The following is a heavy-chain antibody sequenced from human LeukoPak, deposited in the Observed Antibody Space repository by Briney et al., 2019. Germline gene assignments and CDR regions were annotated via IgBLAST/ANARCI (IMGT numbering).Heavy chain of an antibody. Sequence: GGSLRLSCAASGFTFSSYAMSWVRQAPGKGLEWVANINQDGNEEYYVDSVKGRFTISRDNAKNSLYLQMNSLRAEDTALYFCVRDDSSGKHYLEYWGQGTLATVSS. J-gene: IGHJ4*02. D-gene: IGHD3-22*01. CDR2: INQDGNEE. V-gene: IGHV3-7*01. CDR1: GFTFSSYA. CDR3: VRDDSSGKHYLEY.